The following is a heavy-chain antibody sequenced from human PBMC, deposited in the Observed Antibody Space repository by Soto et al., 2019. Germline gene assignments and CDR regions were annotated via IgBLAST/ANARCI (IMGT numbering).Heavy chain of an antibody. CDR2: IWYHGRNT. V-gene: IGHV3-33*01. CDR1: GFTFSNYG. Sequence: QVQLEESGGGVVQPGRSLRLSCAASGFTFSNYGFHWLRQAPGKGLEWVADIWYHGRNTYYADSVEGRFTISRDNSKNTVYLDMNSLRVEDTAVYFCARDRAVGIPFDPWGQGTLVTVSS. J-gene: IGHJ5*02. D-gene: IGHD5-18*01. CDR3: ARDRAVGIPFDP.